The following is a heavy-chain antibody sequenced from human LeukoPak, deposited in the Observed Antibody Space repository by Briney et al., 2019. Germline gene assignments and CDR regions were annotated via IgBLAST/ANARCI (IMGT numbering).Heavy chain of an antibody. V-gene: IGHV4-39*07. CDR1: GGSISSSSYY. J-gene: IGHJ5*02. CDR3: ARIGREPRPNWFDP. D-gene: IGHD1-14*01. CDR2: IYYNGCT. Sequence: SETLSLTCTVSGGSISSSSYYWGWFRQPPGQGLEWIAYIYYNGCTQYTPSLRSRVTISGDTSKNQFSLKLSSVTAADTAVYYCARIGREPRPNWFDPWGQGTLVIVSS.